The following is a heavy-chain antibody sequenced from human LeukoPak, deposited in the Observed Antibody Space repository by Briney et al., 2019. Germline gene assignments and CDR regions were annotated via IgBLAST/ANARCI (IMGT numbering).Heavy chain of an antibody. J-gene: IGHJ4*02. CDR3: AREPISGGNSVS. V-gene: IGHV4-34*01. CDR2: INHSGST. CDR1: GGSFSGYY. D-gene: IGHD4-23*01. Sequence: PETLSLTCAVYGGSFSGYYWSWIRQPPGKGLEWIGEINHSGSTNYNPSLKSRVTISVDTSKNQFSLKLSSVTAADTAVYYCAREPISGGNSVSWGQGTLVTVSS.